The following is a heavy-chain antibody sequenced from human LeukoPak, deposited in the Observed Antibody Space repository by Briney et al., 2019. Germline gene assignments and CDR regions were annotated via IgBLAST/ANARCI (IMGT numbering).Heavy chain of an antibody. Sequence: GGSLRLSCAASGFTFNKAWMSWIRQAPGKGLEGVGRIKSKTAGGTTDYPAPVKGRFIISIDDSKNMLYLQMNSLKTEDTALYYCATDLGDYGDYIREWGQGTLVTVSS. CDR2: IKSKTAGGTT. V-gene: IGHV3-15*01. J-gene: IGHJ4*02. CDR1: GFTFNKAW. D-gene: IGHD4-17*01. CDR3: ATDLGDYGDYIRE.